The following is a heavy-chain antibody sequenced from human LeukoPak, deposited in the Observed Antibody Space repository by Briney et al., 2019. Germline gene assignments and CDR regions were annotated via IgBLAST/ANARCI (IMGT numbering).Heavy chain of an antibody. CDR2: IPASGGST. V-gene: IGHV3-23*01. D-gene: IGHD1-1*01. CDR1: GFTFRSNA. J-gene: IGHJ6*03. CDR3: TTTSSRGPYYSYYYMDV. Sequence: PGGSLRLSCAASGFTFRSNAMIWVRQAPGKGLEWGSSIPASGGSTYYADSVKGRFTISRNNSRNSLYLQMNSLKPDDTAVYYCTTTSSRGPYYSYYYMDVWGKGTTVTVSS.